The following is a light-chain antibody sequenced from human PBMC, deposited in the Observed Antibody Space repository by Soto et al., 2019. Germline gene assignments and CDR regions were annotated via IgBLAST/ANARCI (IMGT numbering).Light chain of an antibody. Sequence: QPVLTQPPSVSGAPGQRVTISCTGSSSNIGAGYDVHWYQQLPGTAPKLLIYGNSNRPSGVPDRFSGSKSGTSASLAITGLQAADEADYYCQSYDSSLSGRVVFGGGTQLTVL. CDR2: GNS. V-gene: IGLV1-40*01. J-gene: IGLJ2*01. CDR1: SSNIGAGYD. CDR3: QSYDSSLSGRVV.